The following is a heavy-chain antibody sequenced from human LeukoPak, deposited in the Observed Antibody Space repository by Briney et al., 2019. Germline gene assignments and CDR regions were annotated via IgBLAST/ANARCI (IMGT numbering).Heavy chain of an antibody. CDR1: GFTFSSYG. Sequence: PGRSLRLSCAASGFTFSSYGMHWVRQAPGKGLEWVAVIWYDGSNKYCADSVKGRLTISRDNSKNRLYLQMNSLRAEDTAVYHCSKESGYCSSTRCFADAFDIWGQGTMATVSS. CDR3: SKESGYCSSTRCFADAFDI. J-gene: IGHJ3*02. CDR2: IWYDGSNK. D-gene: IGHD2-2*01. V-gene: IGHV3-33*06.